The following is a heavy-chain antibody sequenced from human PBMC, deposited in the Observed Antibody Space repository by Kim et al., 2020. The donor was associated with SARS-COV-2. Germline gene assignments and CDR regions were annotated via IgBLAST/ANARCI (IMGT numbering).Heavy chain of an antibody. Sequence: SVKVSCKASGGTFSSYAISWVRQAPGQGLEWMGGIIPIFGTANYAQKFQGRVTITADESTSTAYMELSSLRSEDTAVYYCARGKIDDCSGGSCYLDYWGQGTLVTVSS. CDR1: GGTFSSYA. CDR3: ARGKIDDCSGGSCYLDY. V-gene: IGHV1-69*13. D-gene: IGHD2-15*01. CDR2: IIPIFGTA. J-gene: IGHJ4*02.